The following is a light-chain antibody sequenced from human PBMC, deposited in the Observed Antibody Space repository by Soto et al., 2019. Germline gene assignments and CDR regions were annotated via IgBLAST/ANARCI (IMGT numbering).Light chain of an antibody. CDR2: DDS. V-gene: IGLV3-21*02. J-gene: IGLJ3*02. Sequence: SYELTQPPSVSVAPGQTARITFGGNNIGSKSVHWYQQKPGQAPVLVLYDDSDRPSGIPERFSGSNSGNTATLTIRTVEAGDEADYYCHVWETTSVVFGGGTKVTVL. CDR3: HVWETTSVV. CDR1: NIGSKS.